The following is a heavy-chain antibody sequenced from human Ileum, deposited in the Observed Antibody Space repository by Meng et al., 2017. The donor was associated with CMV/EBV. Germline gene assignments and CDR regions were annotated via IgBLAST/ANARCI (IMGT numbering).Heavy chain of an antibody. J-gene: IGHJ4*02. D-gene: IGHD7-27*01. V-gene: IGHV4-34*01. CDR1: ADAFTGYH. CDR2: INYRGSI. Sequence: HVHLQQRCPEVLKPSETLSLTHTVSADAFTGYHWTWIRQPPGKGPEWIGEINYRGSIHYNPSLESRVTISLDMSTNQLSLKLNSVTAADTAVYYCVRGNWVSDFWGQGTLVTVSS. CDR3: VRGNWVSDF.